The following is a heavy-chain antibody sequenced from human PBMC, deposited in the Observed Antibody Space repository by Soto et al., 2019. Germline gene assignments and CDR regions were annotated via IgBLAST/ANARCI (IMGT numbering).Heavy chain of an antibody. CDR2: IISIFGTA. CDR1: GWTFSCYP. J-gene: IGHJ6*02. Sequence: SVKVSLKASGWTFSCYPSNWVRQPPGQGRECMGGIISIFGTANCAQKVQGRVTITAVESTSTTYMELRSLRSEDTAVYYCARAKDILPGSAITPAHYYYYYGMDVWGQGTTVTVSS. CDR3: ARAKDILPGSAITPAHYYYYYGMDV. D-gene: IGHD3-9*01. V-gene: IGHV1-69*01.